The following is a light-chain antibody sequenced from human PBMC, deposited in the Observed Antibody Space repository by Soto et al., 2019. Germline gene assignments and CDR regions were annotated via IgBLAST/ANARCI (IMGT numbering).Light chain of an antibody. Sequence: IVLTQSPGTLSLSPGERVTLSCRASQSLTTNYLSWYQQKLGQAPRLLIYCASNRATGVPDTFSGSGSGTALTLIITKMEPEDFAVNNCQHYGRKPLMYTFGQGTKLEVK. CDR1: QSLTTNY. V-gene: IGKV3-20*01. CDR3: QHYGRKPLMYT. CDR2: CAS. J-gene: IGKJ2*01.